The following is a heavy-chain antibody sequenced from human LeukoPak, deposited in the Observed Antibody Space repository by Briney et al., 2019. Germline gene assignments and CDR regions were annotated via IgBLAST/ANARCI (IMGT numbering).Heavy chain of an antibody. Sequence: GALRVSCAASGVSFSRAWMHWGGEVPGKGVVWVSLINMEGTISTHSDSAKGWFTISRDNAKNTLYLQMNSLRAEDTALYYCVRDASTTNWPYYFDYWGQGTLVTVYS. J-gene: IGHJ4*02. CDR3: VRDASTTNWPYYFDY. V-gene: IGHV3-74*01. D-gene: IGHD2-2*01. CDR2: INMEGTIS. CDR1: GVSFSRAW.